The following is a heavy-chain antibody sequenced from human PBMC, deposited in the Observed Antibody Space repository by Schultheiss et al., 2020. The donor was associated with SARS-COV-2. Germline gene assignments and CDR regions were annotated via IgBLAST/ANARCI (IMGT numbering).Heavy chain of an antibody. D-gene: IGHD3-3*01. V-gene: IGHV4-34*01. CDR3: ARTALGSDYDFWSGYFPYYYGMDV. CDR2: INHSGST. Sequence: GSLRLSCAVYGGSFSGYYWSWIRQPPGKGLEWIGEINHSGSTNYNPSLKSRVTISVDTSKNQFSLKLSSVTAADTAVYYCARTALGSDYDFWSGYFPYYYGMDVWGQGTTVTVSS. J-gene: IGHJ6*02. CDR1: GGSFSGYY.